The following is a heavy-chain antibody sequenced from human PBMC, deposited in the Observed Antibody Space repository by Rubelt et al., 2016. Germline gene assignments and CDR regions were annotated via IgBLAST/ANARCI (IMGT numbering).Heavy chain of an antibody. Sequence: QVQLVQSGAEVKKPGASVKVSCTASGYTFTDYYMHWVRQAPGQGVEWMGWIYPNSGGTNYARKFQGRVTMTSDTSISTAYMGLSRLRSDDTAMYYCARDKVAGAIDFWGQGTLVTVSS. V-gene: IGHV1-2*02. CDR1: GYTFTDYY. D-gene: IGHD6-19*01. J-gene: IGHJ4*02. CDR3: ARDKVAGAIDF. CDR2: IYPNSGGT.